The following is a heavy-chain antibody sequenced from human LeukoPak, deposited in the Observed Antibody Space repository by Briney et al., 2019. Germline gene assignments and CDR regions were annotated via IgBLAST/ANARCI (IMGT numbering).Heavy chain of an antibody. CDR3: ARRSGSYRVDY. CDR2: INHSGST. J-gene: IGHJ4*02. CDR1: GGSFSGYY. Sequence: SETLSLTCAVYGGSFSGYYWSWLRQPPGKGLEWIGEINHSGSTNYNPSLKSRVTISVDTSKNQFSLKLSSVTAADTAVYYCARRSGSYRVDYWGQGTLVTVSS. D-gene: IGHD1-26*01. V-gene: IGHV4-34*01.